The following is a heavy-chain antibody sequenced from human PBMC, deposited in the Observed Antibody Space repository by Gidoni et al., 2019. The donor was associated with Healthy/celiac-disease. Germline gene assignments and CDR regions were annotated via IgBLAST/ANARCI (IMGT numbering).Heavy chain of an antibody. CDR1: GFTFCSYG. CDR2: ISYDGSNK. J-gene: IGHJ4*02. V-gene: IGHV3-30*18. D-gene: IGHD3-3*01. Sequence: QVQLVESGGGVVQPGRSLRLSCAATGFTFCSYGMHWVRQAPGKGLEWVAVISYDGSNKYYADSVKGRFTISRDNSKNTLYLQMNSLRAEDTAVYYCAKASRGGVVRGYFDYWGQGTLVTVSS. CDR3: AKASRGGVVRGYFDY.